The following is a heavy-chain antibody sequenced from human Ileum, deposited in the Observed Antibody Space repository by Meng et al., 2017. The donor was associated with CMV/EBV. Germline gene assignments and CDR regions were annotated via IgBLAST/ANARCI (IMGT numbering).Heavy chain of an antibody. V-gene: IGHV6-1*01. CDR2: TLYRYKLYN. J-gene: IGHJ4*02. Sequence: IASDSVCSDAAGWNWSGQAPSRGLEWLGRTLYRYKLYNEYAVSVKSRIIIIPVTSKNQISLQLSSVTPEDTAVYYCARGHNYAFDYWGQGTLVTVSS. CDR3: ARGHNYAFDY. CDR1: SDSVCSDAAG. D-gene: IGHD5-18*01.